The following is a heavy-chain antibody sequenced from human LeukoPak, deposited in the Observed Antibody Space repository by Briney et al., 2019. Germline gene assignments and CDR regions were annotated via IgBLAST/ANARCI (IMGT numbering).Heavy chain of an antibody. V-gene: IGHV7-4-1*02. D-gene: IGHD3-3*01. CDR1: GYTFTGYY. J-gene: IGHJ4*02. CDR2: INTNTGNP. Sequence: ASVKVSCKASGYTFTGYYMHWVRQAPGQGLEWMGWINTNTGNPTYAQGFTGRFVFSLDTSVSTAYLQISSLKAEDMALYYCAKGFFGVVITPLDYWGQGTLVTVSS. CDR3: AKGFFGVVITPLDY.